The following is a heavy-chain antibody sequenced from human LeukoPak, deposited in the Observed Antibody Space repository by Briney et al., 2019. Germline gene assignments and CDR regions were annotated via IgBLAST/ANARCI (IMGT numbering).Heavy chain of an antibody. CDR2: IYYSGST. CDR1: GGSISSSSYY. D-gene: IGHD3-10*01. Sequence: SETLSLTCTVSGGSISSSSYYWGWIRQPPGKGLEWIGSIYYSGSTNYNPSLKSRVTISVDTSKNQFSLKLSSVTAADTAVYYCARDMGYYYYYMDVWGKGTTVTLSS. V-gene: IGHV4-39*07. CDR3: ARDMGYYYYYMDV. J-gene: IGHJ6*03.